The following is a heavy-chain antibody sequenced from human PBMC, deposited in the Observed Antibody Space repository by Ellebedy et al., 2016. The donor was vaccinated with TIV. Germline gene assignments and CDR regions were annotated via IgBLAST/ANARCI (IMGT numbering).Heavy chain of an antibody. Sequence: LRLSCAILGDSVSSNSVTWNWIRQSPSRGLEWLGRTYYRSKWYNDYADFVKSRITINPDTSKNQFSLQLSSVIPEDSAVYYCTRLIGNSWLDHWGQGSLVTVSS. V-gene: IGHV6-1*01. D-gene: IGHD2-15*01. CDR2: TYYRSKWYN. J-gene: IGHJ5*02. CDR1: GDSVSSNSVT. CDR3: TRLIGNSWLDH.